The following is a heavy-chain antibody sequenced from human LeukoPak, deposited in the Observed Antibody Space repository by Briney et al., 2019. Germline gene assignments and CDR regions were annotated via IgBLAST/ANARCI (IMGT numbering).Heavy chain of an antibody. CDR2: IYTRGTP. J-gene: IGHJ6*03. CDR3: ARVYTVMGATTVDHYHYYMDV. V-gene: IGHV4-61*09. D-gene: IGHD5-18*01. CDR1: GGSIRSGSYY. Sequence: TLSLTCTVSGGSIRSGSYYWSWIRQPAGKGLEWIGHIYTRGTPNYNPSVKSRVTVSLDTSKNQISLKLSSVTAAGTAIYYCARVYTVMGATTVDHYHYYMDVWGKGTTVTVSS.